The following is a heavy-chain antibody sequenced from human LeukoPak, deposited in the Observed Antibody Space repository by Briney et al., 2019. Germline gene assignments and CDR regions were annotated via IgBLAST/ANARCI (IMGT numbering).Heavy chain of an antibody. CDR2: INAGNGHT. V-gene: IGHV1-3*01. CDR1: GFTFTNYA. CDR3: ARGIWSRTVSSYYFDY. J-gene: IGHJ4*02. Sequence: ASVTVSCKASGFTFTNYAMQWVRQAPGQRLEWMGWINAGNGHTRYSQRFQGRVTITRDTSATTAYMEVTSLRSEDTAVYYCARGIWSRTVSSYYFDYWGQGTLVTVSS. D-gene: IGHD3-3*01.